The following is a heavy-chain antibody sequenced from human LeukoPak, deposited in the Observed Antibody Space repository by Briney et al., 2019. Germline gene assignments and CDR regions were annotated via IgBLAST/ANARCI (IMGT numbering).Heavy chain of an antibody. V-gene: IGHV3-7*01. J-gene: IGHJ4*02. CDR3: AVFRMDYDTSGSSSYFDY. CDR1: GFTFSRFS. CDR2: TEQDGSDI. D-gene: IGHD3-22*01. Sequence: EGSLRLSCVASGFTFSRFSMSWVRQAPGKGLEWVANTEQDGSDIYYVDSVKGRFTISRDNAKNSLYLQMNSLRVEDTAVYYCAVFRMDYDTSGSSSYFDYWGQGTLVTVSS.